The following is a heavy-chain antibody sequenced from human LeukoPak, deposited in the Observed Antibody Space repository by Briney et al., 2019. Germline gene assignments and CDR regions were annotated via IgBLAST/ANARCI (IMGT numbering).Heavy chain of an antibody. CDR1: GGSISNSVYH. D-gene: IGHD4-11*01. J-gene: IGHJ5*02. Sequence: SETLSLTCSVSGGSISNSVYHWGWLRQPPGKGLEWMGNIYYTGTTYYNPSLMGRVTISVDTSMNQFSLKLNSVTAADTAVYYCSSYSTQYGWLDPWGQGTLVTVSS. V-gene: IGHV4-39*01. CDR3: SSYSTQYGWLDP. CDR2: IYYTGTT.